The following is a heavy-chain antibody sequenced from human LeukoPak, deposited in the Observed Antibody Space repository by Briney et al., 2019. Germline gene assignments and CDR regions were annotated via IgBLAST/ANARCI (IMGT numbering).Heavy chain of an antibody. J-gene: IGHJ4*02. CDR3: AREISPADSSSAFDY. Sequence: SETLSLTCAVYGGSFNIYYWTWIRQPPGEGLERIGEINHSGSTNYNPSLKSRVTISVDTSKNQFSLKLSSVTAADTAVYYCAREISPADSSSAFDYWGQGTLVTVSS. V-gene: IGHV4-34*01. D-gene: IGHD6-6*01. CDR1: GGSFNIYY. CDR2: INHSGST.